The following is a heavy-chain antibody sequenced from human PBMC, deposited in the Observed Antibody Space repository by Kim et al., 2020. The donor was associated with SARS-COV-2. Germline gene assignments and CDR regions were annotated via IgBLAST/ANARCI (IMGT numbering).Heavy chain of an antibody. Sequence: GESLKISCKGSGYSFTSYWIGWVHQMPGKGLEWMGIIYPGDSDTRYSPSFQGQVTISADKSISTAYLQWSSLKASDTAMYYCARYSGSYRGGYYYYGMDVWGQGTTVTVSS. D-gene: IGHD1-26*01. V-gene: IGHV5-51*07. CDR2: IYPGDSDT. CDR1: GYSFTSYW. J-gene: IGHJ6*02. CDR3: ARYSGSYRGGYYYYGMDV.